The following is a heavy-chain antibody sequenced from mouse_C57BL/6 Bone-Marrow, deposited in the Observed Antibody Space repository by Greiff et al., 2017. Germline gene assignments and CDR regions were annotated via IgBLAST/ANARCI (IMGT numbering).Heavy chain of an antibody. CDR2: IDPEIGDT. J-gene: IGHJ2*01. D-gene: IGHD1-1*02. Sequence: VHVKQSGAELVRPGASVKLSCTASGFNIKDDYIHWVKQRPEQGLEWIGWIDPEIGDTEYASKFQGKATITSDTSSNTAYLQLSILTSEDTAVYYCSSFGGNYFDFWGQGTPLTVAS. CDR3: SSFGGNYFDF. V-gene: IGHV14-4*01. CDR1: GFNIKDDY.